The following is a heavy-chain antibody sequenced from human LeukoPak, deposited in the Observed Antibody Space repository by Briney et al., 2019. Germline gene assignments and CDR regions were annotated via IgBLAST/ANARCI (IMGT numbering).Heavy chain of an antibody. D-gene: IGHD5-24*01. CDR1: GGSISSYY. J-gene: IGHJ3*02. CDR2: IYYSGST. V-gene: IGHV4-59*01. CDR3: AREMAMKAFDI. Sequence: SETLSLTCTVSGGSISSYYWSWIRQPPGKGLEWIGYIYYSGSTNYNPSLKSRVTISVDTSKNQFSLKLSSVTAADTAVYYCAREMAMKAFDIWGQGTMVTVSS.